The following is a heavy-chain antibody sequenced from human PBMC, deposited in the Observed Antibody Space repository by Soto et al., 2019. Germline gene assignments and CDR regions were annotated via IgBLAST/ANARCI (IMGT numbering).Heavy chain of an antibody. CDR1: GGSLSGYY. CDR3: ARGQEGVVATH. CDR2: VKDGGHT. D-gene: IGHD5-12*01. Sequence: QVQLQQWGAGLLKPSETLSLNCAVTGGSLSGYYWSWIRQPPGKGLEWIGEVKDGGHTNYSPSLRGRVTISSATSINQFSLRLISVTAADTGVYYCARGQEGVVATHWDQGSLVTVSS. J-gene: IGHJ4*02. V-gene: IGHV4-34*01.